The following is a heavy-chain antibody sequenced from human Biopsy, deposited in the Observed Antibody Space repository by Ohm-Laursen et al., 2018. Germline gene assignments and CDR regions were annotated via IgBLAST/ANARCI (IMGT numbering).Heavy chain of an antibody. D-gene: IGHD4-17*01. CDR2: INPYNGDT. J-gene: IGHJ4*02. CDR3: ARDPHGEGRDYGSYFDY. CDR1: GYTFINYG. Sequence: GASVKVSCKVSGYTFINYGFSWVRQAPGQGLEWMGWINPYNGDTNYAQKLQGRVTMTTDTSTSTAYMELRSLRSDDMAVYYCARDPHGEGRDYGSYFDYWGQGTLVTVSS. V-gene: IGHV1-18*03.